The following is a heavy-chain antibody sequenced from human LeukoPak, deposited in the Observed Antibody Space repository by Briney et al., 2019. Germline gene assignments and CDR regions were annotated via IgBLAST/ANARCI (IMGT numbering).Heavy chain of an antibody. J-gene: IGHJ4*02. D-gene: IGHD1-26*01. CDR3: TRAGGNYSFEY. CDR2: IRNKARSYTT. V-gene: IGHV3-72*01. Sequence: GGSLRLSCAASGFTLSDHYMDWVRQAPGKGLEWVGRIRNKARSYTTEYAASVKGRFTISRDDSKISLDLQMNSLKSEDTAVYYCTRAGGNYSFEYWGQGTLVTVSP. CDR1: GFTLSDHY.